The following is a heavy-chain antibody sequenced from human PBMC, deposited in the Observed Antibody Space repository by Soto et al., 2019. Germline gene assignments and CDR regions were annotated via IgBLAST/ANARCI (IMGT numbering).Heavy chain of an antibody. D-gene: IGHD6-25*01. CDR2: IISVFETA. CDR3: ASGIPTRVAAEGYFDY. CDR1: GGTFSSYA. V-gene: IGHV1-69*01. J-gene: IGHJ4*02. Sequence: SVKVSCKASGGTFSSYAISWVRQAPGQGLEWMGGIISVFETANYAQKFQGRVTITADESTSTAYMELSSLRSEDTAVYYCASGIPTRVAAEGYFDYWGRGTLVTVSS.